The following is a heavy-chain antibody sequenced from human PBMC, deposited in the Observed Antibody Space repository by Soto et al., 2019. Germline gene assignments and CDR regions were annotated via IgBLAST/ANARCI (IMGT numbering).Heavy chain of an antibody. CDR2: IIPIFGTA. J-gene: IGHJ5*02. V-gene: IGHV1-69*01. Sequence: QVQPVQSGAEVKKPGSSVKVSCKASGGTFSSYAISWVRQAPGQGLEWMGGIIPIFGTANYAQKFQGRVTITADESTITAYMELSSLRSEDTAVYYCARVPGYCSSTSCSSLNWFDPWGQGTLVTVSS. CDR3: ARVPGYCSSTSCSSLNWFDP. CDR1: GGTFSSYA. D-gene: IGHD2-2*01.